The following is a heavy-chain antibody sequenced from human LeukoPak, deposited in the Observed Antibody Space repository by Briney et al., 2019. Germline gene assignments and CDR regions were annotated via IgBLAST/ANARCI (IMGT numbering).Heavy chain of an antibody. D-gene: IGHD6-19*01. J-gene: IGHJ3*02. CDR3: ARPLFLRIAVAGGDAFDI. CDR1: GGTFSSYA. Sequence: SVKVSCKASGGTFSSYAISWVRQAPGQGLEWMGEIIPIFGTASYAQKFQGRVTITTDESTSTAYMGLSSLGSDDTAVYYCARPLFLRIAVAGGDAFDIWAKGQWSPSLQ. V-gene: IGHV1-69*05. CDR2: IIPIFGTA.